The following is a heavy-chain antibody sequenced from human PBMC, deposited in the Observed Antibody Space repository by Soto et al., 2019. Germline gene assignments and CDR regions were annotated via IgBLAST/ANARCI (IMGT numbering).Heavy chain of an antibody. V-gene: IGHV3-7*03. CDR2: IKQDGTEE. Sequence: PGGSLRLSCSASGSTFSDYWMSWVRQAPGMGLEWVANIKQDGTEEYYVDSVKGRFSISRDNAKKSLYLQMNGLRAEDTAVYYCAREDVTTALVLGYYNYGLDVWGQGTTVTVPS. CDR1: GSTFSDYW. CDR3: AREDVTTALVLGYYNYGLDV. D-gene: IGHD4-4*01. J-gene: IGHJ6*02.